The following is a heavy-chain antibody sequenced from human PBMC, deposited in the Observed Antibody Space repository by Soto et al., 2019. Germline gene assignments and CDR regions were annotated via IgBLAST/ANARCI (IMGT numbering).Heavy chain of an antibody. V-gene: IGHV3-33*01. Sequence: QVQLVESGGGVVQPGRSLRLSCAASGFTFSSYGMHWVRQAPGKGLEWVAVIWYDGSNKYYAGSVKGRFTISRDNSKNTQYLQMNSLRAEDTAVYYCARDASGSQTGHDYWGQGTLVTVSS. J-gene: IGHJ4*02. D-gene: IGHD1-26*01. CDR1: GFTFSSYG. CDR3: ARDASGSQTGHDY. CDR2: IWYDGSNK.